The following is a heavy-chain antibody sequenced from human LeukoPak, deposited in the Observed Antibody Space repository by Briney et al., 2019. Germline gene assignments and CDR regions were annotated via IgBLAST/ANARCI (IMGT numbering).Heavy chain of an antibody. J-gene: IGHJ6*04. CDR1: GFTFSRYY. Sequence: GGSLRLSCEASGFTFSRYYMSWIRQAPGKGLEWLSYISSSAISINYADSVKGRFTISRDNAKNSLYLQMNSLRAEDTAVYYCAELGITMIGGVWGKGTTVTISS. D-gene: IGHD3-10*02. CDR2: ISSSAISI. CDR3: AELGITMIGGV. V-gene: IGHV3-11*04.